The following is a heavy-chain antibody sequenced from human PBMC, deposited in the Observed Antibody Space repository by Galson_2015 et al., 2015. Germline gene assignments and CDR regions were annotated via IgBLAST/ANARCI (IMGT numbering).Heavy chain of an antibody. D-gene: IGHD6-6*01. CDR1: GGSISSYY. Sequence: ETLSLTCTVSGGSISSYYWSWIRQPPGKGLEWIGYIYYSGSTNYNPSLKSRVTISVDTSKNQFSLKLSSVTAADTAVYYCARDDGSSVHKPHYYGMDVWGQGTTVTVSS. CDR2: IYYSGST. CDR3: ARDDGSSVHKPHYYGMDV. V-gene: IGHV4-59*01. J-gene: IGHJ6*02.